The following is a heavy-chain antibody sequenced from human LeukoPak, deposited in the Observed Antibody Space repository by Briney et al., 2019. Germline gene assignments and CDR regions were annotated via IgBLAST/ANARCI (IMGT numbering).Heavy chain of an antibody. J-gene: IGHJ6*03. CDR3: ARAVGAIRALYYYYYMDV. Sequence: PGGSLRLSCAASEFTFSSYAMHWVRQAPGKGLEWVAVISYDGSNKYYADSVKGRFTISRDYSKNTLYLQMNSLRAEDTAVYYCARAVGAIRALYYYYYMDVWGKGPRSPSP. CDR2: ISYDGSNK. V-gene: IGHV3-30-3*01. D-gene: IGHD1-26*01. CDR1: EFTFSSYA.